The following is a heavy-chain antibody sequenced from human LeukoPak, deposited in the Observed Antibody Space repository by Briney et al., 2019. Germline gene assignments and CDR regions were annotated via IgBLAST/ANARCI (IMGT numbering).Heavy chain of an antibody. Sequence: QAGGSLRLSCAASGFTVSSNYMSWVRQAPGKGLEWVSIIYGSGDTCYADSVKGRFTISRDNAKNSLYLQMNSLRAEDTAVYYCARDRVGYYDFWSGYYTTYYYYGMDVWGQGTTVTVSS. V-gene: IGHV3-66*01. CDR1: GFTVSSNY. J-gene: IGHJ6*02. CDR2: IYGSGDT. CDR3: ARDRVGYYDFWSGYYTTYYYYGMDV. D-gene: IGHD3-3*01.